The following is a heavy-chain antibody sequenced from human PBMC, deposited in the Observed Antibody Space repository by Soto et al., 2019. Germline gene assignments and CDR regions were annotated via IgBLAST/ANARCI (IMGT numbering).Heavy chain of an antibody. CDR1: SGSVSSHSYY. CDR3: ARTYCSSASCYGLYYFGMDV. CDR2: IYYSGST. Sequence: SETLSLTCTVSSGSVSSHSYYWSWIRQPPGKGLEWIGYIYYSGSTYYNPSLKSQVTISVDTSKNKFSLKLRSVTAADTAVYHCARTYCSSASCYGLYYFGMDVWGQGTTVTVSS. J-gene: IGHJ6*02. V-gene: IGHV4-61*01. D-gene: IGHD2-2*01.